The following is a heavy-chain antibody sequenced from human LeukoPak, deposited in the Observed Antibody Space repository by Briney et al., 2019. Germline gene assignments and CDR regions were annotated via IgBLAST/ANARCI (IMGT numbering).Heavy chain of an antibody. V-gene: IGHV4-59*08. J-gene: IGHJ5*02. Sequence: SESLSLTCTVSGDSISSYYWSWIRQPPGKGLEWIGYIYYSGSTNYNPSLKSRVTISVDTSKNQFSLKLSSVTAADTAVYYCARRINTNYYYGSGSYGDWFDPWGQGTLVTVSS. CDR3: ARRINTNYYYGSGSYGDWFDP. CDR2: IYYSGST. D-gene: IGHD3-10*01. CDR1: GDSISSYY.